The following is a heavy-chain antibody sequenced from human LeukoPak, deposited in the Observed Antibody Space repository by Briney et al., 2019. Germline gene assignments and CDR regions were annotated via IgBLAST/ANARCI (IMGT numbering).Heavy chain of an antibody. Sequence: ASVKVSCNVSGYTLTELSMHWVRQAPGKGLEWMGGFDPEDGETIYAQKFQGRVTMTEDTSTDTAYMELSSLRSEDTAVYYCATSITIFGVVDYWGQGTLVTVSS. CDR1: GYTLTELS. CDR2: FDPEDGET. CDR3: ATSITIFGVVDY. D-gene: IGHD3-3*01. V-gene: IGHV1-24*01. J-gene: IGHJ4*02.